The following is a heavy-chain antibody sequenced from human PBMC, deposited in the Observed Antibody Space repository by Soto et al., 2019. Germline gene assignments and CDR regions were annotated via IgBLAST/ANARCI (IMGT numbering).Heavy chain of an antibody. D-gene: IGHD3-3*01. CDR1: GGSFSGYY. Sequence: QVQLQQWGAGLLKPSETLSLTCAVYGGSFSGYYWSWIRQPPGKGLEWIGEINHSGSTNYNPSLKSRVTISVDTSKNQFSLKLSSVTDADTAVYFCARVGGFGVARANYWGQGPLVTVSS. J-gene: IGHJ4*02. CDR3: ARVGGFGVARANY. CDR2: INHSGST. V-gene: IGHV4-34*01.